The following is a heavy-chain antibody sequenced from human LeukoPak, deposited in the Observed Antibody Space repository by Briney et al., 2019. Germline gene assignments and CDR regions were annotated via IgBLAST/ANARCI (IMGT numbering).Heavy chain of an antibody. J-gene: IGHJ3*02. CDR2: IGSSRRYI. Sequence: PGGSLRLACEVYGITFSRHSMNWVRQAPGKGLEWVASIGSSRRYIYHADSVRGRFTISGDNAEKSLYLEMNSLRVEDTAVYYCTRGLEYSSTDAFDIWGQGIMVTVSS. CDR3: TRGLEYSSTDAFDI. D-gene: IGHD6-6*01. V-gene: IGHV3-21*01. CDR1: GITFSRHS.